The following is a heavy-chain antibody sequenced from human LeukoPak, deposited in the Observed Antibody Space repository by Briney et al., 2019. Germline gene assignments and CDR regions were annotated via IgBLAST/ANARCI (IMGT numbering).Heavy chain of an antibody. D-gene: IGHD3-16*01. CDR3: AREDLGAAYFDF. CDR2: TYYRSKWYN. CDR1: GDSVSTNNVA. Sequence: SQTLSLTCAISGDSVSTNNVAWNWIRQSPSRGLEWLGGTYYRSKWYNDYAVSVKSRIIINPDTSKNQLSLQLNSVTPDDTAVYYCAREDLGAAYFDFWGQGTLVTVSS. V-gene: IGHV6-1*01. J-gene: IGHJ4*02.